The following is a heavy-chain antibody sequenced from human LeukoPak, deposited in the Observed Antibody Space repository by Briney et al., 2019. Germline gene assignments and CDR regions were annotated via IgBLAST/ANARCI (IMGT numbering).Heavy chain of an antibody. J-gene: IGHJ4*01. CDR3: ARDRVGGDLTGVSLY. CDR1: GYPXDNFG. V-gene: IGHV1-18*01. CDR2: ISAYNGNT. Sequence: ASVKVSCKASGYPXDNFGLTWVRRAPGQGLEWMGWISAYNGNTHYAQKFRGRLTLTTETSTSTAYLELRSLKSDDTAVYYCARDRVGGDLTGVSLYWGQGTLVTVSS. D-gene: IGHD4-17*01.